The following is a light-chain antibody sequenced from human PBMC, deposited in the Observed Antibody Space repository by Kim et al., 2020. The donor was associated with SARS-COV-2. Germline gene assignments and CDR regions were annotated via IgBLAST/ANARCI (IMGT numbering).Light chain of an antibody. CDR3: QQRSST. CDR1: RSVSSY. J-gene: IGKJ3*01. V-gene: IGKV3-11*01. Sequence: TLTLSPGKRATLSGRASRSVSSYLAWYQQKPGQAPRLLIYDASNRATGIPARFSGSGSGTDFTLTISSLEPEDFAVYYCQQRSSTFGPGTKVDIK. CDR2: DAS.